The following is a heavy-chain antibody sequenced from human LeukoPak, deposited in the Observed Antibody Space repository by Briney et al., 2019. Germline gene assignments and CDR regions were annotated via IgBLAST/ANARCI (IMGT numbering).Heavy chain of an antibody. CDR2: IYSSGIT. Sequence: SETLSLTCSVSGGSMFSYYWNWIRQPPGKGLEWIGYIYSSGITNYNHPLRSRGTLSVATSRNQFSLRLTSVTAEDTAIYYCARRAYYDSSGFHPTSGYFDLWGRGTLVTASS. CDR1: GGSMFSYY. J-gene: IGHJ2*01. D-gene: IGHD3-16*01. CDR3: ARRAYYDSSGFHPTSGYFDL. V-gene: IGHV4-4*08.